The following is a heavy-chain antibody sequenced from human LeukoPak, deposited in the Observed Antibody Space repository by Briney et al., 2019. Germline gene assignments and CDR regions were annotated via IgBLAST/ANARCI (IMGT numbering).Heavy chain of an antibody. V-gene: IGHV3-7*04. D-gene: IGHD5-18*01. CDR1: GFTFSSYW. CDR3: ARGSLYSYSSDY. J-gene: IGHJ4*02. Sequence: GGSLRLSCAASGFTFSSYWMSWVRQAPGKGLEWVANIKQDGSEKYYVGSVKGRFTISRDNARNSLYLQMNSLRAEDTAVYYCARGSLYSYSSDYWGQGTLVTVSS. CDR2: IKQDGSEK.